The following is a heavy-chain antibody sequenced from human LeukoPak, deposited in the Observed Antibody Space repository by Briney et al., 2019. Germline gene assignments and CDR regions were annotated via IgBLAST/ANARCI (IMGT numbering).Heavy chain of an antibody. CDR2: ISGTSSAM. Sequence: GGSLRLSCAASGFSFRYYGMNWVRQAPGKGLEWLSYISGTSSAMYYADSVKGRFTISRDNAKNSLYLQMNSLRAEDTAVYYCANGGPNFDYWGQGTLVTVSS. J-gene: IGHJ4*02. CDR1: GFSFRYYG. V-gene: IGHV3-48*04. CDR3: ANGGPNFDY. D-gene: IGHD3-16*01.